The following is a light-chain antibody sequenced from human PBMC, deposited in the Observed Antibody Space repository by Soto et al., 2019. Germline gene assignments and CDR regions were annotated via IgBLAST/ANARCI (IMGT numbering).Light chain of an antibody. CDR2: NTN. Sequence: QSFLTQPPSASGTPGQRVTISCSGGTSNIGTNTVNWYQQLPGTAPKLLIYNTNQRPAGVPDRFSGSKSGTSASLAISGLRSEDEASCFAATDDVSLSVLFGRGTKLTVL. CDR1: TSNIGTNT. V-gene: IGLV1-44*01. CDR3: ATDDVSLSVL. J-gene: IGLJ2*01.